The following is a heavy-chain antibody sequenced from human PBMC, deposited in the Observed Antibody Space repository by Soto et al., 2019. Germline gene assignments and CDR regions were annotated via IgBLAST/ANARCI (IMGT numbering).Heavy chain of an antibody. CDR2: INAGYGNT. Sequence: QAHLVQSGAEVRKPGAPVKVSCKASGYTGSSYTMHWVRQAPGQRLAWMGWINAGYGNTKSSQKCQDRVNITRDRSASTAYMGLTSLRSEDSAGYYCARDIGDGTFDFWGQGTLVIVSS. D-gene: IGHD1-1*01. CDR1: GYTGSSYT. CDR3: ARDIGDGTFDF. J-gene: IGHJ4*02. V-gene: IGHV1-3*01.